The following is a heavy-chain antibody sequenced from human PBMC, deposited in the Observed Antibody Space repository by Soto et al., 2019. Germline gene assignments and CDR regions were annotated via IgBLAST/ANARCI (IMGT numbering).Heavy chain of an antibody. CDR2: ISPSGADT. J-gene: IGHJ4*02. D-gene: IGHD6-25*01. CDR1: GYTFTSYH. CDR3: ASQGYSSGWSTAGY. Sequence: QVQLVQSGAEVKKPGASVKVSCKASGYTFTSYHMHWVRQAPGQGLEWMGIISPSGADTSYAQKFRGRVTMTRDTSTRTVYMELSSLKSEDTAVYYCASQGYSSGWSTAGYWGQGTLVTVSS. V-gene: IGHV1-46*01.